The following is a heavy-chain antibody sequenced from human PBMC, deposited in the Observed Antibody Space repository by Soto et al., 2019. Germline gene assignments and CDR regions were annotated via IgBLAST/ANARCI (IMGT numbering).Heavy chain of an antibody. CDR1: GGSISSGDYY. CDR3: ARGANFVVVPAFDY. D-gene: IGHD2-2*01. CDR2: IYYSGST. V-gene: IGHV4-30-4*01. Sequence: SETLSLTCTVSGGSISSGDYYWSWIRQPPGKGLECIGYIYYSGSTYYNPSLRSRVTISVDTSKNQFSLKLTSVTAADTAVYYCARGANFVVVPAFDYWGPGTLVTVSS. J-gene: IGHJ4*02.